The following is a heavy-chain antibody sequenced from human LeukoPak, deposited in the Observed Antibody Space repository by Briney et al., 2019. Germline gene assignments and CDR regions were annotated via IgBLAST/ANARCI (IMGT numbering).Heavy chain of an antibody. V-gene: IGHV2-5*08. CDR1: GGSISTYYWT. J-gene: IGHJ5*02. CDR3: AHFVTLAAAGTGINWFDP. CDR2: IYWDDDK. Sequence: TLSLTCTVSGGSISTYYWTWIRQPPGKALEWLALIYWDDDKRYSPSLKNRLTITKDTSKNQVVLIMTNMDPVDTATYYCAHFVTLAAAGTGINWFDPWGQGTLVIVSS. D-gene: IGHD6-13*01.